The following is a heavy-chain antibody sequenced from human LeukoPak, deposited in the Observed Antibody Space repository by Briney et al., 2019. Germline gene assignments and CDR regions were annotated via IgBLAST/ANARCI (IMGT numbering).Heavy chain of an antibody. CDR1: GFTFSSYS. V-gene: IGHV3-48*02. D-gene: IGHD2-21*02. CDR2: ISSSSTTI. Sequence: GGPLRLSCAVSGFTFSSYSMNWVRQAPGKGLEWVSYISSSSTTIYYADSLKGRFTISRDNGKNSLYLQMNSLRDEDTAVYYCARDRYCGADCYSNAFDIWGQGTMVTVSS. CDR3: ARDRYCGADCYSNAFDI. J-gene: IGHJ3*02.